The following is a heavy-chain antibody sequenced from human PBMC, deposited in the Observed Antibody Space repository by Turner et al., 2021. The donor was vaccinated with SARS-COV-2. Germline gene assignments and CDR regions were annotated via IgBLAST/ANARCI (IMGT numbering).Heavy chain of an antibody. CDR2: INPSGGGT. CDR1: GYIFINYY. Sequence: QVQLVQSGAEVKKPGASVKVSCKASGYIFINYYIHWVRQAPGQGLEWVGIINPSGGGTRYAQKFRGRVTMTRDTSTSTVSMELSSLRSEDTAVYYCARGELWSFSSYDNWGQGTLVTVSS. D-gene: IGHD3-10*01. J-gene: IGHJ4*02. V-gene: IGHV1-46*03. CDR3: ARGELWSFSSYDN.